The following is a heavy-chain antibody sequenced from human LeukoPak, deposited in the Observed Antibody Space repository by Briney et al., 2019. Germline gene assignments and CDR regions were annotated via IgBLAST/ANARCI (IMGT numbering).Heavy chain of an antibody. V-gene: IGHV3-73*01. CDR2: IKSNTNSYAT. CDR1: GFTFSGSP. D-gene: IGHD1-26*01. J-gene: IGHJ4*02. CDR3: AKLEVGATHFDY. Sequence: GGSLKLSCAASGFTFSGSPMHWVRQASGKGLEWVGRIKSNTNSYATAYAASVKGRFTISRDDSKNTAYLQMNSLRVEDTAVYYCAKLEVGATHFDYWGQGTLVTVSS.